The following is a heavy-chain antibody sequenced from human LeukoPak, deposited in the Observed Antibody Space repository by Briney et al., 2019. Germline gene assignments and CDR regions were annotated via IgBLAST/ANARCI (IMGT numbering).Heavy chain of an antibody. Sequence: PGGSLRLSCAASGFTVSSNYMSWVRQASGKGLEWVGRIRDKGYGHATVYAASVKGRFTLSRDDSRNTAYLQMDSLKTEDTALYYCTTPNEGNWFDPWGQGTLVTVSS. J-gene: IGHJ5*02. CDR1: GFTVSSNY. CDR3: TTPNEGNWFDP. D-gene: IGHD2-8*01. V-gene: IGHV3-73*01. CDR2: IRDKGYGHAT.